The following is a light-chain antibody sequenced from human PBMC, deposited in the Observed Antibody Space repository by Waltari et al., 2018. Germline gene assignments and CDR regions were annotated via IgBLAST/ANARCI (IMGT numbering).Light chain of an antibody. CDR2: AAS. V-gene: IGKV3-20*01. CDR1: QTLNNNY. CDR3: QQYGSSPYS. J-gene: IGKJ2*01. Sequence: EIVLTQSPGTFSLSAGERATLSCMASQTLNNNYLAWYQQKPGQSPGLLIFAASKRATGVPDRFSGSGSGTDFTLTISRLEPEDFAMYYCQQYGSSPYSFGQGARVDFK.